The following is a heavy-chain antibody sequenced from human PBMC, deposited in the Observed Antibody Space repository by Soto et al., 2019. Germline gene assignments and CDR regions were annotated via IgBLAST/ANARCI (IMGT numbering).Heavy chain of an antibody. V-gene: IGHV4-31*03. D-gene: IGHD2-2*01. CDR1: GGSIRSGGYY. CDR3: ARASLGYCSSTSCRSNWFDP. Sequence: SETLSLTCTVSGGSIRSGGYYWTWIRQHPGKGLEWIGYIYYTGSTYYNPSLKSRVTISVDTSKNQFSLKLSSVTAADTAVYYCARASLGYCSSTSCRSNWFDPWGRGTLVTVAS. CDR2: IYYTGST. J-gene: IGHJ5*02.